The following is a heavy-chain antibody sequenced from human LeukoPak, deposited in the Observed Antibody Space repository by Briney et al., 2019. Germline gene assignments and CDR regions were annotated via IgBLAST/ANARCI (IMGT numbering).Heavy chain of an antibody. D-gene: IGHD5-18*01. CDR3: ARDQNTAMVTSWFDP. Sequence: GGSLRLSCAASGFTFSSYAMSWVRQAPGKGLEWVSAISGSGGSTYYADSVKGRFTISRDNAKNSLYLQMNSLRAEDTAVYYCARDQNTAMVTSWFDPWGQGTLVTVSS. CDR2: ISGSGGST. CDR1: GFTFSSYA. V-gene: IGHV3-23*01. J-gene: IGHJ5*02.